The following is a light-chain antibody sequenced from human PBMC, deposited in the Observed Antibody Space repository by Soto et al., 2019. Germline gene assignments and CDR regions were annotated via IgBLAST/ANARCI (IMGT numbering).Light chain of an antibody. CDR1: QSVSSSY. V-gene: IGKV3-20*01. CDR3: QQYGSSL. Sequence: EIMLTQSPGTLSLSPGERATLSCRASQSVSSSYLAWYQQKPGQAPRLLIYGASSRATGIPDRFSGRGSGTDFTLTISRLEPEDFAVYYCQQYGSSLFGPGTKVDIK. J-gene: IGKJ3*01. CDR2: GAS.